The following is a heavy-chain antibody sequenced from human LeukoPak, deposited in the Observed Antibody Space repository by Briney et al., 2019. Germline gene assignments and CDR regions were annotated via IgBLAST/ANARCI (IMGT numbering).Heavy chain of an antibody. CDR3: AREDTAMVTGFDY. Sequence: PSETLSLTCAVSGGSISSSNWWSWVRQPPGKGLEWIGEIYHSGSTNYNPSLKSRVTISVDKSKNQFSLKLSSVTAADTAVYYCAREDTAMVTGFDYWGQGTLVTVSS. CDR2: IYHSGST. D-gene: IGHD5-18*01. CDR1: GGSISSSNW. J-gene: IGHJ4*02. V-gene: IGHV4-4*02.